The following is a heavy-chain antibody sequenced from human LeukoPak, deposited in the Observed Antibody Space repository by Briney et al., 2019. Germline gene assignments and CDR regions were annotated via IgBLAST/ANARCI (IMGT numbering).Heavy chain of an antibody. CDR1: GGSFSGYY. CDR2: INHSGST. CDR3: AGVVGSSWSKYYYYYMDV. Sequence: SETLSLTCAVYGGSFSGYYWNWIRQPPGKGLEWIGEINHSGSTNYNPSFKSRVTISVDTSKNQFSLKLSSVTAADTAVYYCAGVVGSSWSKYYYYYMDVWGKGTTVTVSS. V-gene: IGHV4-34*01. D-gene: IGHD6-13*01. J-gene: IGHJ6*03.